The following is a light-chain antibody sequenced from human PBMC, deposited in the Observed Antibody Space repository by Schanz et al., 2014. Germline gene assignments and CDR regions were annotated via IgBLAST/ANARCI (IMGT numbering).Light chain of an antibody. Sequence: DCQMTQSPSSLSASVGDRVSITCRASQAISIYLAWYQQKPGKVPKLLIFGASTLQSGVPSRFSGTGSGTDFTLTISSLQPEDVATYFCQNYYSAPFTFGPGTTVDIK. V-gene: IGKV1-27*01. CDR3: QNYYSAPFT. J-gene: IGKJ3*01. CDR1: QAISIY. CDR2: GAS.